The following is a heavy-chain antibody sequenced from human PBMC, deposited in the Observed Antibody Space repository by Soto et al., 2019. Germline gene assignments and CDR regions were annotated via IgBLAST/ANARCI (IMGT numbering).Heavy chain of an antibody. Sequence: SETLSLTCAVYGGSFSGYYWSWIRQPPGKGLEWIGEINHSGITNYNPSLKSRVTVSVDTSKNQFSLKLSSVTAADTAVYYCARDGITMVREDAFDIWGQGTMVTVSS. V-gene: IGHV4-34*01. CDR2: INHSGIT. CDR1: GGSFSGYY. J-gene: IGHJ3*02. D-gene: IGHD3-10*01. CDR3: ARDGITMVREDAFDI.